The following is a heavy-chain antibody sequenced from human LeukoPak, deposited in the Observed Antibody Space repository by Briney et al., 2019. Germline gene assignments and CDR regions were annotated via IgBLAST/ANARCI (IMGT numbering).Heavy chain of an antibody. D-gene: IGHD5-24*01. CDR2: ISSGSSHI. J-gene: IGHJ4*02. CDR3: VRDFRTQLDGYSPPYHFDY. CDR1: GFIFSTHS. V-gene: IGHV3-21*01. Sequence: GGSLRLSCAASGFIFSTHSMSWVRQSPGKGLKWVSSISSGSSHIYYADPMKGRFTISRDNARNSLFLQMNSLRAEDTAVYYCVRDFRTQLDGYSPPYHFDYWGQGALVTVSS.